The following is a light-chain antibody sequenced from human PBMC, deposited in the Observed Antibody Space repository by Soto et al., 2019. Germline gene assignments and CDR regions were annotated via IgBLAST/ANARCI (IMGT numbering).Light chain of an antibody. CDR1: QSVNQK. Sequence: EIVMTQSPATLSVSPGERAPLSCRASQSVNQKLGWYQQNPGQAPRLLIYVASYRATGIPARFSGSGSGTEYTLTISNLQAEDFAVYYCQQFNNWPHTFGQGTRLEIK. V-gene: IGKV3-15*01. CDR3: QQFNNWPHT. CDR2: VAS. J-gene: IGKJ5*01.